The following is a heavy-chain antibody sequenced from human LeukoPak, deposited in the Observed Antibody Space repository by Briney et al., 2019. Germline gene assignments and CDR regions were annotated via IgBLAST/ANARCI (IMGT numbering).Heavy chain of an antibody. CDR1: GFTFSSYE. CDR2: ISFSGSTI. J-gene: IGHJ6*03. V-gene: IGHV3-48*03. D-gene: IGHD6-13*01. CDR3: AKGGDSIAAAARYYYYYMDV. Sequence: PGGSLRLSCAASGFTFSSYEMNWVRQAPGKGLEWVSYISFSGSTIYYADSVKGRFTISRDNSKNTLYLQMNSLRAEDTAVYYCAKGGDSIAAAARYYYYYMDVWGKGTTVTVSS.